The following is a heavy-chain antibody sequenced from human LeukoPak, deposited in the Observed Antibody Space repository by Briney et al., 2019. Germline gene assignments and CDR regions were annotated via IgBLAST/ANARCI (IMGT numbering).Heavy chain of an antibody. J-gene: IGHJ4*02. CDR2: VYTSGST. Sequence: SQTLSLTCTLSGGSISSGSYYWSWIRQPAGKGLEWIGRVYTSGSTNYNPSLKSRVTISVDTSKNQFSLKLSSVTAADTAVYYCARVPSEWLVPDYWGQGTLVTVSS. CDR1: GGSISSGSYY. D-gene: IGHD6-19*01. CDR3: ARVPSEWLVPDY. V-gene: IGHV4-61*02.